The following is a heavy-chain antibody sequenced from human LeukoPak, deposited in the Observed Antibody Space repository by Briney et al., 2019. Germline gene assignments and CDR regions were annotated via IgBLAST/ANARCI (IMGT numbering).Heavy chain of an antibody. V-gene: IGHV1-18*01. Sequence: ASVKVSCKASGYTFTSYGISWVRQSPGQGLEWMGWISAYNGNTNYAQKLQGRVTMTTDTSTSTAYMELRSLRSDDTAVYYCARGRGIKTTIYYFDYWGQGTLVTVSS. CDR2: ISAYNGNT. CDR1: GYTFTSYG. CDR3: ARGRGIKTTIYYFDY. D-gene: IGHD3-9*01. J-gene: IGHJ4*02.